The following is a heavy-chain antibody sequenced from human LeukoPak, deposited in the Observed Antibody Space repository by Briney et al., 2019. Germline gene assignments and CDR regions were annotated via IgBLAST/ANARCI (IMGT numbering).Heavy chain of an antibody. CDR1: GFTFSSYG. CDR3: ARVSCSSTSCYFREESWFDP. V-gene: IGHV3-33*01. Sequence: GGSLRLSCAASGFTFSSYGMHWVRQAPGKGLEWVAVIWSDGSNKYYADSVKGRFTISRDNSKNTLCLQMNSLRAEDTAVYYCARVSCSSTSCYFREESWFDPWGQGTLVTVSS. J-gene: IGHJ5*02. D-gene: IGHD2-2*01. CDR2: IWSDGSNK.